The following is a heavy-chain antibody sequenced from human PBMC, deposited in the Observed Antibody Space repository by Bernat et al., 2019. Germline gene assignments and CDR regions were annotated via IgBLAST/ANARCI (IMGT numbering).Heavy chain of an antibody. CDR1: GFTFSSYG. CDR2: ISYDGSNK. V-gene: IGHV3-30*18. Sequence: QVQLVESGGGVVQPGRSLRLSCAASGFTFSSYGMHWVRQAPGKGLEWVAVISYDGSNKYYADAVKGRFTISRDNSKNTLYLQMNSLRAEDTAVYYCAKASVPAGYYYYYHGMDVWGQGTTVTVSS. J-gene: IGHJ6*02. D-gene: IGHD2-2*01. CDR3: AKASVPAGYYYYYHGMDV.